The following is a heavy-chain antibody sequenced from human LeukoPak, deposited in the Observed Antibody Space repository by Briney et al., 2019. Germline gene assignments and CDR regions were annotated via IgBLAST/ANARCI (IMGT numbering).Heavy chain of an antibody. J-gene: IGHJ5*02. CDR2: ISYDGSNK. D-gene: IGHD6-13*01. V-gene: IGHV3-30*04. CDR3: VRVYSSSWSLLDP. Sequence: PGGSLRLSCAASGFTLSSYAMHWVRQAPVKGLEWVAVISYDGSNKYYADSVKGRFTISRDNSKNTLYLQMNSLRAEDTAVYYCVRVYSSSWSLLDPWGQGTVLTVSS. CDR1: GFTLSSYA.